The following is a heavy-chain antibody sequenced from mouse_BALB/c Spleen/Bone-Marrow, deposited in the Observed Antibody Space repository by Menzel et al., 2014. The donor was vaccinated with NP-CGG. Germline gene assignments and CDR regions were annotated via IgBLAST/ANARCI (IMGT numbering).Heavy chain of an antibody. CDR1: GHTLTSYW. Sequence: QVQLQQSGAELAKPGASVKMSCKASGHTLTSYWMHWVKQRPGQGLEWIGYINPSSGYTEFNQRFKDKATLTADRSSSTAYMQLSSLTSEDSAVYYCARGYYVMDYWGQGPSVTVSS. V-gene: IGHV1-7*01. CDR2: INPSSGYT. CDR3: ARGYYVMDY. J-gene: IGHJ4*01.